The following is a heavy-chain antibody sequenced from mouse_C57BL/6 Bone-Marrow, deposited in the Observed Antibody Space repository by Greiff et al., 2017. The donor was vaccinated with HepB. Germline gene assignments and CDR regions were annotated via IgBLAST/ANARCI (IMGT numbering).Heavy chain of an antibody. J-gene: IGHJ4*01. CDR1: GFNIKDYY. CDR2: IDPEDGDT. Sequence: VQLQQSGAELVRPGASVKLSCTASGFNIKDYYMHWVKQRPEQGLEWIGRIDPEDGDTESAPKFQGKATMTADTSSNTAYLQLSSLTSEDTAVYYCTTKSSWYAMDYWGQGTSVTVSS. CDR3: TTKSSWYAMDY. D-gene: IGHD1-1*01. V-gene: IGHV14-1*01.